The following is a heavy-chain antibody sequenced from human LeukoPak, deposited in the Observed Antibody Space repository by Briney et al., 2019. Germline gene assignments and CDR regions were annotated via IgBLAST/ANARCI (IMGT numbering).Heavy chain of an antibody. V-gene: IGHV1-8*01. Sequence: ASVKVSCKASGYTFTSFDINWVRQATGQGPEWVGWMNPNSGNTGYAQKFQGRVTMTRNTSISTAYMEVSSLRYEDQAVHYCARFGMGAQLPFDTWGQGTLVTVSS. J-gene: IGHJ4*02. CDR3: ARFGMGAQLPFDT. CDR2: MNPNSGNT. CDR1: GYTFTSFD. D-gene: IGHD1-26*01.